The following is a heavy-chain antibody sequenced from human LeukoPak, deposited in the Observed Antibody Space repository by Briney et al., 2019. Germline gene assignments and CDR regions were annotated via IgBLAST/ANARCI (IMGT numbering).Heavy chain of an antibody. Sequence: PGGSLRLSCAASGLTFSGYWMAGVRQAPGRGLEWVAHINQDGSARNYVDPVKGRFTISRENSKNTLYLQINSLRAEDTAVYYCARAGYCSGGSCYGKDYWGQGTLVTVSS. CDR2: INQDGSAR. V-gene: IGHV3-7*02. CDR3: ARAGYCSGGSCYGKDY. CDR1: GLTFSGYW. D-gene: IGHD2-15*01. J-gene: IGHJ4*02.